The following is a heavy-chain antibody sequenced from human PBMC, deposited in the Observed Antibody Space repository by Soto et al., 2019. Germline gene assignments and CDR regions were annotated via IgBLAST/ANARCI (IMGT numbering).Heavy chain of an antibody. V-gene: IGHV4-30-4*01. CDR3: ARATYDSSTYYLDY. Sequence: QVQLQESGPGLVKPSQTLSLTCTVSGASISGGDYYWTWISQPPGKGLEWIGSIYYTGNTYSNPSLESRLSISVDPSNNQFALRLPSVTAPDTAIYYCARATYDSSTYYLDYWGQGTLVTVSS. D-gene: IGHD3-22*01. CDR2: IYYTGNT. J-gene: IGHJ4*02. CDR1: GASISGGDYY.